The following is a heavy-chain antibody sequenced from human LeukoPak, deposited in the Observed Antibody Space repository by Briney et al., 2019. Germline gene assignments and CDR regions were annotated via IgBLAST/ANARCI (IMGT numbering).Heavy chain of an antibody. J-gene: IGHJ4*02. V-gene: IGHV4-39*01. D-gene: IGHD4-17*01. CDR1: GGSISSSSYY. CDR2: IFYSGST. CDR3: ARTGMTTVTNFDY. Sequence: PSETLSLTCTVSGGSISSSSYYWGWIRQPPGKGLEWIGSIFYSGSTYYNPSLKSRVTISVDTSKNQFSLKLSSVTAADTAAYYCARTGMTTVTNFDYWGQGTLVTVSS.